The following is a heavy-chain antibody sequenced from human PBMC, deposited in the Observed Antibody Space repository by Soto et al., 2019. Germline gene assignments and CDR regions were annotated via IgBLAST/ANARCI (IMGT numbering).Heavy chain of an antibody. D-gene: IGHD3-16*01. V-gene: IGHV3-33*01. CDR3: AREAHPGLNWFDP. CDR2: IWYDGSNK. J-gene: IGHJ5*02. CDR1: GFTFSSYG. Sequence: GGSLRLSCAASGFTFSSYGMHWVRQAPGKGLEWVAVIWYDGSNKYYADSVKGRFTISRDNSKNTLYLQMNSLRAEDTAVYYCAREAHPGLNWFDPWGQGTLVTVSS.